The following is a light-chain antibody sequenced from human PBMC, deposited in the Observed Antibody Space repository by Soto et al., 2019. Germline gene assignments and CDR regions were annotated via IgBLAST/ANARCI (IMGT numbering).Light chain of an antibody. J-gene: IGKJ4*01. CDR1: QSVSSY. Sequence: EIVLTQSPATLSLSPGERATLSCRASQSVSSYLAWYQQKPVQAPRLLIHDASNRATGIPARFSGSGSGTDFTLTISSLEPEDFAVYYWQQRSNWPLTFGGGTKVEIK. CDR2: DAS. CDR3: QQRSNWPLT. V-gene: IGKV3-11*01.